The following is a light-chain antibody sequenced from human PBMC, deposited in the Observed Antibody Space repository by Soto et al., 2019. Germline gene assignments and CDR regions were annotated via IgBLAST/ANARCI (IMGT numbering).Light chain of an antibody. V-gene: IGKV4-1*01. CDR1: SNNEHY. CDR3: QQYGSPRT. J-gene: IGKJ1*01. CDR2: WPS. Sequence: SNNEHYLPSCQQKPGQPPTLLIYWPSTRESGVPDRFSGSGSGTDFTLTINRLEPEDFAVYYCQQYGSPRTFGQGTKVDIK.